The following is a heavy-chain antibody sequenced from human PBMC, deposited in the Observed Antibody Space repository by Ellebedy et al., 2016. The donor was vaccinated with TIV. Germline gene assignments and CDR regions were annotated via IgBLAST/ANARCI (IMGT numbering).Heavy chain of an antibody. CDR2: INSDGSST. CDR1: GFTFSTYW. Sequence: GGSLRLSCAAAGFTFSTYWMHWVRQAPGKGLVWVSRINSDGSSTSYADSVKGRFTISRDNAKKTLYLQMNSLGAEDTAVYYCAKRGGYSYGPTLYFDYWGQGTLVTVSS. J-gene: IGHJ4*02. V-gene: IGHV3-74*01. D-gene: IGHD5-18*01. CDR3: AKRGGYSYGPTLYFDY.